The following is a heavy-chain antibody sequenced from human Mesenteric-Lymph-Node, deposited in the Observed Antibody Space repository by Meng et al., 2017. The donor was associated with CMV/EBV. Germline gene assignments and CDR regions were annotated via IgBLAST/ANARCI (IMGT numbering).Heavy chain of an antibody. CDR3: ARDNLDSSGLYDY. CDR2: IDRSGTTS. V-gene: IGHV1-46*01. CDR1: GGTFSSYT. D-gene: IGHD3-22*01. J-gene: IGHJ4*02. Sequence: ASVKVSCKASGGTFSSYTFSWVRQAPGQGFEWMGIIDRSGTTSNYAQKFQGRLTLTRDTSTSTVYMELSSLTSDDTAVYFCARDNLDSSGLYDYWGQGTLVTVSS.